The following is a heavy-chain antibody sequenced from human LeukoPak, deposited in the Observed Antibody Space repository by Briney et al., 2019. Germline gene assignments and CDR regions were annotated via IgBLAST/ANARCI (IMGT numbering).Heavy chain of an antibody. CDR2: INQVGSEI. Sequence: GGSLRLSCAASGFTYSSYWMSWVRQAPGKGLEWVANINQVGSEIYYVDSVKGRFTISRDNAKNSLYLQMNSLRAEDTALYYCARESTGSYVDFWGQGALVTVSS. V-gene: IGHV3-7*05. D-gene: IGHD7-27*01. CDR3: ARESTGSYVDF. CDR1: GFTYSSYW. J-gene: IGHJ4*02.